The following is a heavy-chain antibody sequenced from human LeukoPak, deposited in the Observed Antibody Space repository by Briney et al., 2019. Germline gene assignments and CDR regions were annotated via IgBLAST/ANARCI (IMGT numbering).Heavy chain of an antibody. Sequence: GGSLRLSCAASGFTFSGSAIHWGRQASGKGLELVGRIRSIVNSYSAAYAASVKGRFTISRDDSKNTAYLQMNSLKTEDTAVYYCTRRIDATYYYDSSGYYSVDFDYWGQGTLVTVSS. CDR1: GFTFSGSA. J-gene: IGHJ4*02. V-gene: IGHV3-73*01. D-gene: IGHD3-22*01. CDR2: IRSIVNSYSA. CDR3: TRRIDATYYYDSSGYYSVDFDY.